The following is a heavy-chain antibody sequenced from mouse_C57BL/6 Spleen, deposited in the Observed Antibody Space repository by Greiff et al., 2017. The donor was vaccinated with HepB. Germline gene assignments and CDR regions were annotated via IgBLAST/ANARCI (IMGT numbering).Heavy chain of an antibody. D-gene: IGHD1-1*01. V-gene: IGHV1-50*01. Sequence: VQLQQPGAELVKPGASVKLSCKASGYTFTSYWMQWVKQRPGQGLEWIGEIDPSDSYTNYNQKFKGKATLTVDTSSSTAYMQLSSLTSEDSAVYYCARGLITTEYAMDYWGQGTSVTVSS. CDR1: GYTFTSYW. CDR2: IDPSDSYT. CDR3: ARGLITTEYAMDY. J-gene: IGHJ4*01.